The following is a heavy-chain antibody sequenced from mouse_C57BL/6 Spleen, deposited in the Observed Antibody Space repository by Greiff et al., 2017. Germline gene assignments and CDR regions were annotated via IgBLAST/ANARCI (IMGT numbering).Heavy chain of an antibody. Sequence: DVMLVESGEGLVKPGGSLKLSCAASGFTFSSYAMSWVRQTPEKRLEWVAYISSGGDYIYYADTVKGRFTISRDNARNTLYLQMSSLKSEDTAMYYCTRKDYGSFAYWGQGTLVTVSA. CDR2: ISSGGDYI. V-gene: IGHV5-9-1*02. CDR1: GFTFSSYA. D-gene: IGHD1-2*01. CDR3: TRKDYGSFAY. J-gene: IGHJ3*01.